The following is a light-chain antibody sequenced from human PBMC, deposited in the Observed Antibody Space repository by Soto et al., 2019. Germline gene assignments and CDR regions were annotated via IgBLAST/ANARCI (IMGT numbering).Light chain of an antibody. V-gene: IGLV2-14*01. CDR3: SSYTSSSTYVV. Sequence: QSALTQPASGSGSPGQSITISCTGTSIDVGGYNYVSWYQQHPGKAPKLMIYDVSNRPSGVSNRFSGSKSGNTASLTISGLQAEDEADYYCSSYTSSSTYVVFGGGTKLTVL. J-gene: IGLJ2*01. CDR2: DVS. CDR1: SIDVGGYNY.